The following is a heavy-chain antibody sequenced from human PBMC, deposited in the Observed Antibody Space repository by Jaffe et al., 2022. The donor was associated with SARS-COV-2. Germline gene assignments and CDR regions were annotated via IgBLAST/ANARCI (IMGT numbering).Heavy chain of an antibody. CDR3: AAQSLGELYFDY. CDR1: GASIGSGIYY. V-gene: IGHV4-31*03. CDR2: IYYSGST. Sequence: QVQLQESGPGLVKPSQTLSLTCTVSGASIGSGIYYWNWIRQHPGKGLEWIGYIYYSGSTYYNPSLKSRLTISVDTSKNQFSLKLSSVTAADTAVYYCAAQSLGELYFDYWGQGTVLTVSS. D-gene: IGHD3-16*01. J-gene: IGHJ4*02.